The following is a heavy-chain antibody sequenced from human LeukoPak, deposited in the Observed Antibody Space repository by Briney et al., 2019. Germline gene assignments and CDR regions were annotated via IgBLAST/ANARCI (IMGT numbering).Heavy chain of an antibody. D-gene: IGHD1-26*01. Sequence: SETLSLTCTVSGGSISSYYWSWIRQPPGKGLEWIGYVYYSGSTNYNPSLKSRVTISVDTSKNQFSLKLTSVTAADTAVYYCARGDSGSFSQFDCWGQGTLVTVPS. CDR1: GGSISSYY. CDR2: VYYSGST. J-gene: IGHJ4*02. CDR3: ARGDSGSFSQFDC. V-gene: IGHV4-59*01.